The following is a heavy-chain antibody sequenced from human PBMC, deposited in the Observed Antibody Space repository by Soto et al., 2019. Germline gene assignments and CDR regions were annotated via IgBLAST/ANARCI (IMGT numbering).Heavy chain of an antibody. D-gene: IGHD3-10*01. V-gene: IGHV1-69*01. CDR3: AREIASGFGELFSYYYGMDV. J-gene: IGHJ6*02. CDR1: GGTFSSYA. Sequence: QVQLVQSGAEVKKPGSSVKVSCKASGGTFSSYAISWVRQAPGQGLEWMGGIIPIFGTANYAQKFQGRVTITADEYTSTAYMELSSLRSEDTAVYYCAREIASGFGELFSYYYGMDVWGQGTTVTVSS. CDR2: IIPIFGTA.